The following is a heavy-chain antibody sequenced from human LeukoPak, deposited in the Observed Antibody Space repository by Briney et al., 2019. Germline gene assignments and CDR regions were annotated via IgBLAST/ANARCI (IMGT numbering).Heavy chain of an antibody. J-gene: IGHJ5*02. V-gene: IGHV1-2*02. CDR1: GYTFTGYY. D-gene: IGHD3-3*02. CDR2: INPNSGGT. Sequence: ASVKVSCKASGYTFTGYYMHWVRQAPGQGLEWMGWINPNSGGTNYAQKFQGRVTMTRDTPISAAYMELSRLRSDDTAVYYCAREVGQSAFNWFDPWGQGTLVTVSS. CDR3: AREVGQSAFNWFDP.